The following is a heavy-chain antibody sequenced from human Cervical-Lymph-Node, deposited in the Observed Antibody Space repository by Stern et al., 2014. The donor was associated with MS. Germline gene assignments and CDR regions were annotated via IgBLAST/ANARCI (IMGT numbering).Heavy chain of an antibody. V-gene: IGHV5-51*01. CDR1: GYDFTTYW. CDR3: ARRDRYYNFWSGYYTEGGYNWFDP. D-gene: IGHD3-3*01. Sequence: VQLMQSGAEVKKPGESLKISCKGSGYDFTTYWIAWVRQMPGKGLEWMGIIYPTDSDARYSPSFQGQVTISVDKSISTAYLQWSSLKASDTAIYYCARRDRYYNFWSGYYTEGGYNWFDPWGQGTVVTVSS. J-gene: IGHJ5*02. CDR2: IYPTDSDA.